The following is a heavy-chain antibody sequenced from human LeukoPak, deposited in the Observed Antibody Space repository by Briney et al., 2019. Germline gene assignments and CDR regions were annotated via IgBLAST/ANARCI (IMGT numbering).Heavy chain of an antibody. CDR2: ISGSGGST. Sequence: GGSLRLSCAASGFTFSSYAMSWVRQAPGKGLEWVSAISGSGGSTYYADSVKGRFTISRDNSKNTLYPQMNSLRAEDTAVYYCAKGATHNPRNSGFVFDYWGQGTLVTVSS. V-gene: IGHV3-23*01. D-gene: IGHD6-19*01. CDR1: GFTFSSYA. J-gene: IGHJ4*02. CDR3: AKGATHNPRNSGFVFDY.